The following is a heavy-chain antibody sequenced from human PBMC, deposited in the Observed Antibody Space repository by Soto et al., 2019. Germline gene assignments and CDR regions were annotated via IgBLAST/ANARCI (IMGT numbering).Heavy chain of an antibody. J-gene: IGHJ4*02. Sequence: SETLSLTCAVYGGSFSGYYWSWIRQPPGKGLEWIGEINHSGSTNYNPSLKSRVTISVDTSKNQFSLKLSSVTAADTAVYYCARGRLDIVVVPAARFDYWGQGTLVTVSS. V-gene: IGHV4-34*01. D-gene: IGHD2-2*03. CDR3: ARGRLDIVVVPAARFDY. CDR1: GGSFSGYY. CDR2: INHSGST.